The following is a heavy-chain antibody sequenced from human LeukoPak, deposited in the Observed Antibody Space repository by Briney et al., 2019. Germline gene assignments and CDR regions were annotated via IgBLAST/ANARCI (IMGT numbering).Heavy chain of an antibody. CDR1: GFTFSSYA. J-gene: IGHJ1*01. CDR2: ISGSGGST. V-gene: IGHV3-23*01. CDR3: AKEIYGDSTGGRFQQ. D-gene: IGHD4-17*01. Sequence: GESLRLSCAAPGFTFSSYAMSWVRQAPGKGLEWVSAISGSGGSTYYADSVKGRFTLSRDNSKNTLYLQMNSLRAEDTAVYYCAKEIYGDSTGGRFQQWGQGTLVTVSS.